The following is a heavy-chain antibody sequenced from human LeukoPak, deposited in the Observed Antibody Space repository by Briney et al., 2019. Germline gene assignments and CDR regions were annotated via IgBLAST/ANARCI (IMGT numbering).Heavy chain of an antibody. CDR3: ARDRKSSSWYLDYYYMDV. J-gene: IGHJ6*03. V-gene: IGHV1-46*01. D-gene: IGHD6-13*01. CDR2: INPSGGST. CDR1: GYTFTSYY. Sequence: ASVKVSCKASGYTFTSYYMHWVRQAPGQGLEWMGIINPSGGSTSYAQKFQGRVTMTRDMSTSTVYMELSSLRSEDTAVYYCARDRKSSSWYLDYYYMDVWGKGTTVTVSS.